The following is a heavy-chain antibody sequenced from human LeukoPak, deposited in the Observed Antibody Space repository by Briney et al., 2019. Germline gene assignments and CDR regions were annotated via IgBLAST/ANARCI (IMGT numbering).Heavy chain of an antibody. J-gene: IGHJ4*02. CDR2: IIPIFGTA. CDR3: ARVAENWKPWGYYFDY. V-gene: IGHV1-69*05. D-gene: IGHD1-1*01. CDR1: GGTFSSYA. Sequence: SVKVSCKASGGTFSSYAISWVRQAPGQGLEWMGRIIPIFGTANYAQKFQGRVTITTDESTSTAYMGLSSLSSEDTAVYYCARVAENWKPWGYYFDYWGQGTLVTVPS.